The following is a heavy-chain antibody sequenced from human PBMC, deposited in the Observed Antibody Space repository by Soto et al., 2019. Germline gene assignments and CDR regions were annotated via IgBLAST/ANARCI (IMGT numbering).Heavy chain of an antibody. J-gene: IGHJ6*02. V-gene: IGHV4-30-4*01. CDR1: GGSISSGDYY. CDR2: IYYSGST. Sequence: QVQLQESGPGLVKPSQTLSLTCTVSGGSISSGDYYWSWIRQPPGKGLEWIGYIYYSGSTYYNPSLKSRVTISVDTSKNQFSLKLSSVTAADTAVYYCVRDDRPRSWGGYYYGMDVWGQGTTVTVSS. CDR3: VRDDRPRSWGGYYYGMDV. D-gene: IGHD1-26*01.